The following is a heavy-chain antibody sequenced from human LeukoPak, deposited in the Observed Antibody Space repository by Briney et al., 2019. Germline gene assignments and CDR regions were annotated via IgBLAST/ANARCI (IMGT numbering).Heavy chain of an antibody. CDR3: ARPAVAGAIDY. CDR2: IYYSGST. V-gene: IGHV4-39*01. D-gene: IGHD6-19*01. J-gene: IGHJ4*02. Sequence: SETLSLTCTVSGGSISSSSYYWGWIRQPPGKGLEWIGAIYYSGSTYYNPSLKSRVTISVDTSKNQFSLKLSSVTAADTAVYYCARPAVAGAIDYWGQGTLVTVSS. CDR1: GGSISSSSYY.